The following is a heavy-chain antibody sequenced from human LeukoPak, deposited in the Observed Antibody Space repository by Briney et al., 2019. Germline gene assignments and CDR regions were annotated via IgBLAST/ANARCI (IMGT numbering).Heavy chain of an antibody. D-gene: IGHD5-18*01. CDR1: GFTFRNYG. J-gene: IGHJ4*02. CDR2: ISNDGRNK. Sequence: GTSLRLSCATSGFTFRNYGVHWVRQAPGKGLEWVVVISNDGRNKYYADSVKGRFTISRDNSKNTLYLQMNSLRPEDTAVYYCAKVGYVEDTAKVGHYFDYWGQGTLVTVSS. V-gene: IGHV3-30*18. CDR3: AKVGYVEDTAKVGHYFDY.